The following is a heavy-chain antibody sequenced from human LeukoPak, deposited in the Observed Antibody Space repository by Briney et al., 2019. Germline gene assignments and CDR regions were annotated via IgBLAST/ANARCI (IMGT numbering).Heavy chain of an antibody. CDR1: GFTVSSSY. CDR3: AKGGYCSGGTCYLFNAFDI. D-gene: IGHD2-15*01. CDR2: IFSGGGT. V-gene: IGHV3-66*01. Sequence: PGGSLRLSCAASGFTVSSSYMTWVRQAPGKGLEWVSVIFSGGGTYYADSVKGRFTISRDNSKNTLYLQMISLRAEDTAVYYCAKGGYCSGGTCYLFNAFDIWGQGTMVPVSS. J-gene: IGHJ3*02.